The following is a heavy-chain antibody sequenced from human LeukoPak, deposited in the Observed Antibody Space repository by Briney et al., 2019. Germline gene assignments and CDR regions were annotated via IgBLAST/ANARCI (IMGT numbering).Heavy chain of an antibody. CDR3: AKSSDSDIVVVPAAIRLDY. D-gene: IGHD2-2*02. J-gene: IGHJ4*02. Sequence: PGGYLRLYCAAYGFTFSSYGMHWVRQAPGNGLEWVAFIRYDGSNKYYAHPVNGRLTISRDNSKKTLYLQMNSLRAEVTAVYYCAKSSDSDIVVVPAAIRLDYWGQGTLVTVSS. CDR1: GFTFSSYG. CDR2: IRYDGSNK. V-gene: IGHV3-30*02.